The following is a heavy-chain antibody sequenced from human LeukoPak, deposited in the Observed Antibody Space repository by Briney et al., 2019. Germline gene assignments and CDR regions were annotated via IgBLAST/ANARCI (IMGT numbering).Heavy chain of an antibody. CDR3: ASGPPRYSGYGGYFDY. V-gene: IGHV1-46*01. CDR1: GYTFTSYY. J-gene: IGHJ4*02. Sequence: ASVKVSCKASGYTFTSYYMDWVRQAPGQGLEWMGIINPSGGSTSYAQKFQGRVTMTRDTSTSTVYMELSSLRSEDTAVYYCASGPPRYSGYGGYFDYWGQGTLVTVSS. D-gene: IGHD5-12*01. CDR2: INPSGGST.